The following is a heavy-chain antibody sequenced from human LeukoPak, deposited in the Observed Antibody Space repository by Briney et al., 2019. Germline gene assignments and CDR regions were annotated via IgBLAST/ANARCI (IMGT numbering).Heavy chain of an antibody. CDR1: GFTFSSYW. J-gene: IGHJ4*02. Sequence: PGGSLRLSCAASGFTFSSYWMSWVRQAPGKGLEWVANIKQDGSEKYYVDSVKGRFTISRDNAKNSLYLQMNSLRAEDTAVYYCARGSSGSYYNLNDYWGQGTLVTVSS. D-gene: IGHD1-26*01. CDR3: ARGSSGSYYNLNDY. V-gene: IGHV3-7*01. CDR2: IKQDGSEK.